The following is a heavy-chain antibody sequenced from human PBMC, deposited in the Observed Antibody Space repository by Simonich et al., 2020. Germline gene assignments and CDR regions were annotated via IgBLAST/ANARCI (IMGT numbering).Heavy chain of an antibody. CDR1: GFTFSSYS. V-gene: IGHV3-21*01. CDR3: AREQARGGAFDI. Sequence: EVQLVESGGGLVKPGGSLRLSCAASGFTFSSYSMNWVRQAPGKGVGWVTSMSSSSSYIYYADSVKGRFTIPRDNAKNSLYLQMNSLRAEDTAVYYCAREQARGGAFDIWGQGTMVTVSS. J-gene: IGHJ3*02. D-gene: IGHD3-16*01. CDR2: MSSSSSYI.